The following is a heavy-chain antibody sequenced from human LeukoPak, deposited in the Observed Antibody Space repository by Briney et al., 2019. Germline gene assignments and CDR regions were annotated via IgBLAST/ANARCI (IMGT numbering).Heavy chain of an antibody. V-gene: IGHV4-31*03. D-gene: IGHD3-22*01. CDR1: GGSISSGGYY. J-gene: IGHJ4*02. Sequence: SETLSLTCTVSGGSISSGGYYWSWIRQHPGKGLEWIGYIYYSGSTYYNPSLESRVTISVDTSKNQFSLKLSSVTAADTAVYYCARGSRGYYYYDSSGYYYFDYWGQGTLVTVSS. CDR3: ARGSRGYYYYDSSGYYYFDY. CDR2: IYYSGST.